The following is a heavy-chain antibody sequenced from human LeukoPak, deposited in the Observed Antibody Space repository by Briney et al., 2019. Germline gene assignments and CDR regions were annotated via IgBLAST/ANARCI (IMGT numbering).Heavy chain of an antibody. CDR3: ARGGSYTAIWYFDY. J-gene: IGHJ4*02. CDR1: GFAFSDYY. CDR2: ISSSGSTI. V-gene: IGHV3-11*01. D-gene: IGHD5-18*01. Sequence: GGSLRLSCAASGFAFSDYYMSWIRQASGKGLEWVSYISSSGSTIYYADSVKGRFTISRDNAKNSLYLQMNSLRAEDTAVYYCARGGSYTAIWYFDYWGQGTLVTVSS.